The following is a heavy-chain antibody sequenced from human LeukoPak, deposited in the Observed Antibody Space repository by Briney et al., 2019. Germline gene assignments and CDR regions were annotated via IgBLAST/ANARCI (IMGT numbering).Heavy chain of an antibody. CDR2: INPNSGGT. D-gene: IGHD5-12*01. CDR3: ARGGYSGYELGVTTAPWDY. CDR1: GYTFTSYY. J-gene: IGHJ4*02. Sequence: ASVKVSCKASGYTFTSYYMHWVRQAPGQGLEWMGWINPNSGGTNYAQKFQGRVTMTRDTSISTAYMELSRLRSDDTAVYYCARGGYSGYELGVTTAPWDYWGQGTLVTVSS. V-gene: IGHV1-2*02.